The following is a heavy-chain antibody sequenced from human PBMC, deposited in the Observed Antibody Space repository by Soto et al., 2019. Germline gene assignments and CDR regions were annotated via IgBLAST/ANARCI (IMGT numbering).Heavy chain of an antibody. D-gene: IGHD6-13*01. Sequence: LKISCKGSGYSFTSYWISWVRQMPGKGLEWMGRIDPSDSYTNYSPSFQGHVTISADKSISTAYLQWSSLKASDTAMYYCARHGSSWYYFDYWGQGTLVTVSS. CDR1: GYSFTSYW. CDR3: ARHGSSWYYFDY. V-gene: IGHV5-10-1*01. CDR2: IDPSDSYT. J-gene: IGHJ4*02.